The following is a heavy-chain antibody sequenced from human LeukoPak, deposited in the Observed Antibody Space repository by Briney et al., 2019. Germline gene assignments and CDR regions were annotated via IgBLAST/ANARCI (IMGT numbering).Heavy chain of an antibody. CDR1: GFTFSKYA. V-gene: IGHV3-23*01. Sequence: GGSLRLSCAASGFTFSKYAMSWVRQAPGKGLEWVSAISPSDGNTFYAGSVKGRFTISRDNSKNTLSLQMNSLRAEDTAVYYCARIHSLYYYDSSGYGAFDIWGQGTMVTVS. J-gene: IGHJ3*02. D-gene: IGHD3-22*01. CDR3: ARIHSLYYYDSSGYGAFDI. CDR2: ISPSDGNT.